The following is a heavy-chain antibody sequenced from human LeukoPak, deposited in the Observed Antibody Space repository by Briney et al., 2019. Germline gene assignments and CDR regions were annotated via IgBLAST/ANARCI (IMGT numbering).Heavy chain of an antibody. CDR3: AREVYGSGSYSSTDAFDI. CDR1: GGSFSSYY. J-gene: IGHJ3*02. CDR2: IYTSGIT. D-gene: IGHD3-10*01. V-gene: IGHV4-4*07. Sequence: PSETLSLTCTVPGGSFSSYYWSWIRQPAGKGLEWIGRIYTSGITNYNPSLKSRVTMSVDTSKNQFSLKLSSVTAADTAVYYCAREVYGSGSYSSTDAFDIWGQGTMVTVSS.